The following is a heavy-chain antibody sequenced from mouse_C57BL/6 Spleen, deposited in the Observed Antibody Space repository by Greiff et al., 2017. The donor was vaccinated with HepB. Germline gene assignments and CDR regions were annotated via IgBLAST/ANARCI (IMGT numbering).Heavy chain of an antibody. D-gene: IGHD4-1*01. CDR3: ARDKLGLDY. V-gene: IGHV5-4*01. CDR1: GFTFSSYA. Sequence: EVMLVESGGGIVKPGGSLKLSCAASGFTFSSYAMSWVRQTPEKRLEWVATISDGGSYTYYPDNVKGRFTISRDNAKNNLYLQMSHLKSEDTAMYYCARDKLGLDYWGQGTTLTVSS. J-gene: IGHJ2*01. CDR2: ISDGGSYT.